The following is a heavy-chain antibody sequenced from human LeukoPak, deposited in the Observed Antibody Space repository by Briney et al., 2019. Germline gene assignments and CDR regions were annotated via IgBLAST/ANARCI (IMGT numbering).Heavy chain of an antibody. V-gene: IGHV3-30*02. CDR1: GLAFSNFG. CDR2: VGIDGRQT. J-gene: IGHJ4*02. Sequence: PGGSLRLSCGASGLAFSNFGMHWVRQAPGKGLEWVAFVGIDGRQTYYVDSVKGRFTISRDNSKNTVFLQMNSLRAEDTAVYYCAKEGSGYVNWDYWGQGTLVTVSS. CDR3: AKEGSGYVNWDY. D-gene: IGHD5-12*01.